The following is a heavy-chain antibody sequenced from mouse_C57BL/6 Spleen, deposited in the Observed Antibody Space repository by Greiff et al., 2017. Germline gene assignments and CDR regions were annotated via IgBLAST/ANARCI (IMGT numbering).Heavy chain of an antibody. J-gene: IGHJ1*03. CDR3: ARDRSSYRYFDV. Sequence: DVKLVESEGGLVQPGSSMKLSCTASGFTFSDYYMAWVRQVPEKGLEWVANINYDGSSTYYLDSLKSRFIISRDNAKNILYLQMSSLKSEDTATYYCARDRSSYRYFDVWGTGTTVTVSS. D-gene: IGHD1-1*01. CDR1: GFTFSDYY. V-gene: IGHV5-16*01. CDR2: INYDGSST.